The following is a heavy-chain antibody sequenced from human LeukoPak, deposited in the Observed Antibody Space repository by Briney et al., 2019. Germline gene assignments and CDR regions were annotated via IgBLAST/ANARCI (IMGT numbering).Heavy chain of an antibody. CDR1: GGSISSSSYY. V-gene: IGHV4-39*01. CDR2: IYYSGST. CDR3: ARQYFNYYDSSGYPFDI. D-gene: IGHD3-22*01. Sequence: SETLSLTCTVSGGSISSSSYYWGWIRQPPGKGLEWIGSIYYSGSTYYNPSLKSRVTISVDTSKNQFSLKLSSVTAADTAVYYCARQYFNYYDSSGYPFDIWGQGTMVTVSS. J-gene: IGHJ3*02.